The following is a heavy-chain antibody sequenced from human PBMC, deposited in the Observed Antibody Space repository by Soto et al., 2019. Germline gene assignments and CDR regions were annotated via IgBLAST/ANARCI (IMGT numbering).Heavy chain of an antibody. CDR1: GFTFSRYA. CDR3: AKARNYDSSGYAFDP. Sequence: EVQMLESGGCLVQPGGSLRLSCAASGFTFSRYAMSWVRQAPGKGLEWVSAISGRGGSTYYADHGQGRFTISRDNSKNTLYLQMKSLRAEDTAVDYCAKARNYDSSGYAFDPWGQGTLVTVFS. CDR2: ISGRGGST. V-gene: IGHV3-23*01. D-gene: IGHD3-22*01. J-gene: IGHJ5*02.